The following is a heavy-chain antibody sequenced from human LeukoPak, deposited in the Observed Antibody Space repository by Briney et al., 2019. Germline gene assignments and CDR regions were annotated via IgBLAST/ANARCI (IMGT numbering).Heavy chain of an antibody. CDR1: GGSFSGYY. V-gene: IGHV4-34*01. J-gene: IGHJ4*02. Sequence: LETLSLTCAVYGGSFSGYYWSWIRQLPVKGLEWIGEINHSGSTNYNPSLKSRVTISVDTSKKQFSLKLSSVTAADTAVYYCVTYYFDSSGPKKNYWVQGTLVTVSS. D-gene: IGHD3-22*01. CDR2: INHSGST. CDR3: VTYYFDSSGPKKNY.